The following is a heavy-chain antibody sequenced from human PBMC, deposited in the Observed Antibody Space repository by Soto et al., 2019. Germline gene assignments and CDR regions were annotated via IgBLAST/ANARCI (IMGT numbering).Heavy chain of an antibody. J-gene: IGHJ6*02. Sequence: ASVKVSCKASGYTFIGYYMHWVRQAPGQGLEWMGWINANSGDTNYAQKFQGWVTMTRDTSASTAYMELSRLRSDDTAVYYCARDVRYYDFGSGYPYYYYGMDVWGQGTTVTV. CDR1: GYTFIGYY. CDR3: ARDVRYYDFGSGYPYYYYGMDV. D-gene: IGHD3-3*01. V-gene: IGHV1-2*04. CDR2: INANSGDT.